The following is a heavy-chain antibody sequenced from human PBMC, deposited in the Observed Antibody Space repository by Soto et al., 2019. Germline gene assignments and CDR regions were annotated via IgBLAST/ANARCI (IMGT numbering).Heavy chain of an antibody. Sequence: QITLKESGPTLVKPTQTLTLTCTFSGFSLSTSGVGVGWIRQSPGKALEWLALIYWDDDKRCSPSLKSRLTIXKXTXXTQVVLTMTNMDPVHPATYYWAHKRGYAPHVNFDYWGQGTLVTVSS. J-gene: IGHJ4*02. D-gene: IGHD5-12*01. CDR3: AHKRGYAPHVNFDY. CDR2: IYWDDDK. V-gene: IGHV2-5*02. CDR1: GFSLSTSGVG.